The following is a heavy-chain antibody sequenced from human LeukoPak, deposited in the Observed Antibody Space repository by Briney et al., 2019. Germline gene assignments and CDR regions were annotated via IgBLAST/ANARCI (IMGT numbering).Heavy chain of an antibody. Sequence: SVKVSCKASGGTFSSYAISWVRQAPGQGLEWMGGIIPIFGTANYAQKFQGRVTITADESTSTAYMELSSLRSEDTAVYYCARAGPYVLRFLEWLARYYFDYWGQGTLVTVSS. D-gene: IGHD3-3*01. J-gene: IGHJ4*02. CDR3: ARAGPYVLRFLEWLARYYFDY. V-gene: IGHV1-69*01. CDR2: IIPIFGTA. CDR1: GGTFSSYA.